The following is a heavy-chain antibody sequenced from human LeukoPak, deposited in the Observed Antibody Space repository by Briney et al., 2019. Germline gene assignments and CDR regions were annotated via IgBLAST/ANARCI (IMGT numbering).Heavy chain of an antibody. CDR3: ARENIGSWAFGEFDY. J-gene: IGHJ4*02. D-gene: IGHD3-10*01. Sequence: PSETLSLTCTVSGGSISSGSYYWSWIRQPAGKGLEWIRRIYTSGSTNYNPSLKSRVTISVDTSKNQFSLKLSSVTAADTAVYYCARENIGSWAFGEFDYWGQGTLVTVSS. CDR1: GGSISSGSYY. CDR2: IYTSGST. V-gene: IGHV4-61*02.